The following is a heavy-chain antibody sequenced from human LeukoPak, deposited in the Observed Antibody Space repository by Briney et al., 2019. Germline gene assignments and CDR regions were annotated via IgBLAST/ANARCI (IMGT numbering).Heavy chain of an antibody. CDR1: GFTFSSYW. D-gene: IGHD5-12*01. CDR2: IKQDGSEE. J-gene: IGHJ2*01. Sequence: PGGSLRLSCAASGFTFSSYWMSWVRQAPGTGLEWVANIKQDGSEEYYVDSVRGRLTISGDNAKNSLYLQMNSLRAEDTAVYYCARVQLGGSWFFDLWGRGTLVTVSS. V-gene: IGHV3-7*03. CDR3: ARVQLGGSWFFDL.